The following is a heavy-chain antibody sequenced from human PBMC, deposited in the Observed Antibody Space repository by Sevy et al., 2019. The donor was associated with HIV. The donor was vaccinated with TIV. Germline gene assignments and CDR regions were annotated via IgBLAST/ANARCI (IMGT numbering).Heavy chain of an antibody. V-gene: IGHV3-48*01. D-gene: IGHD3-16*01. CDR1: GFTFSSYD. CDR3: ARDKMGGSFVI. CDR2: ITTSGGTI. Sequence: GGSLRLSCAASGFTFSSYDMNWVRQAPGKGLEWVSFITTSGGTIYYADSVKGRFTVSRDSAENSLYLQMNSLRVEDTAVYYCARDKMGGSFVIWGQGTMVTVSS. J-gene: IGHJ3*02.